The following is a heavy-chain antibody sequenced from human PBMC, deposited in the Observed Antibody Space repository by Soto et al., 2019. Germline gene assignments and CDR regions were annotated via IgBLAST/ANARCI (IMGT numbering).Heavy chain of an antibody. J-gene: IGHJ4*02. Sequence: GGALRLSCSASGFTFSSYAMHWVRQAPGKGLEWVAVISYDGSNKYYADSVKGRFTISRDNSKNTLYLQMNSLRAEDTAVYYCAKRGKRGYSSSWYVDYWGQGTLVTVSS. D-gene: IGHD6-13*01. CDR3: AKRGKRGYSSSWYVDY. CDR2: ISYDGSNK. V-gene: IGHV3-30-3*02. CDR1: GFTFSSYA.